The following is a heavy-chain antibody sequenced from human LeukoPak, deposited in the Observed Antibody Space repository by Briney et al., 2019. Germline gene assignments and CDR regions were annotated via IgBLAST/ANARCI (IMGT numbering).Heavy chain of an antibody. CDR2: INPKNGGP. CDR1: GYTFIDSY. CDR3: ARLGPVIRGESDV. V-gene: IGHV1-2*02. D-gene: IGHD3-10*01. Sequence: GASVKVSCKASGYTFIDSYMHWVRQAPGEGLEWMGWINPKNGGPRFAQKFQGRVTLTSDTSISTGYMELTSLRSDDTAVYYCARLGPVIRGESDVWGQGTLVTVSS. J-gene: IGHJ4*02.